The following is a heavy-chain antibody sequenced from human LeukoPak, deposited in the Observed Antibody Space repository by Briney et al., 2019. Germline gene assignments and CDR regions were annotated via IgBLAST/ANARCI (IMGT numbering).Heavy chain of an antibody. J-gene: IGHJ4*02. CDR3: ARDPSYSENLDY. D-gene: IGHD1-26*01. Sequence: GGSLRLSCAASGFTFSSYAMSWVRQDPGKGQEWVSAISGSGGSTYYADSVKGRFTISRDNSKNTLYLQMNSLRAEDTAVYYCARDPSYSENLDYWGQGTLVTVSS. CDR1: GFTFSSYA. CDR2: ISGSGGST. V-gene: IGHV3-23*01.